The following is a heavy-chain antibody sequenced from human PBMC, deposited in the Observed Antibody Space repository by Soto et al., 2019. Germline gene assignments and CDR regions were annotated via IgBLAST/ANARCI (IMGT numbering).Heavy chain of an antibody. CDR1: GFTFSDYY. Sequence: QVQLEESGGGLVKPGGSLRLSCAASGFTFSDYYMSWIRQAPGKGLEWVSYISSSGSTIYYADSVKGLVTIARDNVMNSLSLQMNSLRAGDTAVYDGAKAFLQSGSPEAVWGQGTLVTVSS. J-gene: IGHJ4*02. CDR3: AKAFLQSGSPEAV. V-gene: IGHV3-11*01. D-gene: IGHD3-3*01. CDR2: ISSSGSTI.